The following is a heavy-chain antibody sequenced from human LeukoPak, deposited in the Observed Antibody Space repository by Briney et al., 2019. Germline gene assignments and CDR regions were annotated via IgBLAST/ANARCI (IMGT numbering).Heavy chain of an antibody. Sequence: ASVKVSCKASGYTFTSYAMNWVRQAPGQGLEWTGWISTNTGNPTYAQGFTGRFVFSLDTSVSTAYLQISSLKAEDTAVYYCARVDYDFWSGLSQYYFDYWGQGTLVTVSS. CDR3: ARVDYDFWSGLSQYYFDY. CDR1: GYTFTSYA. D-gene: IGHD3-3*01. CDR2: ISTNTGNP. V-gene: IGHV7-4-1*02. J-gene: IGHJ4*02.